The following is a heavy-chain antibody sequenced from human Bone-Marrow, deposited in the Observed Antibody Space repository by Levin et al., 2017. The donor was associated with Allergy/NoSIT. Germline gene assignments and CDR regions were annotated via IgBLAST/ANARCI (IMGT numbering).Heavy chain of an antibody. D-gene: IGHD6-13*01. V-gene: IGHV1-69*06. CDR1: GGTFSSYA. Sequence: EASVKVSCKASGGTFSSYAISWVRQAPGQGLEWMGGIIPIFGTANYAQKFQGRVTITADKSTSTAYMELSSLRSEDTAVYYCARASGNTYSSSWYYFDYWGQGTLVTVSS. J-gene: IGHJ4*02. CDR2: IIPIFGTA. CDR3: ARASGNTYSSSWYYFDY.